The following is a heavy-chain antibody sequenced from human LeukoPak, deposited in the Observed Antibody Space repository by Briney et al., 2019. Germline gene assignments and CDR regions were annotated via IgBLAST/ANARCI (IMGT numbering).Heavy chain of an antibody. CDR3: ARYVTTVTTYDY. V-gene: IGHV4-59*01. CDR2: IYYSGST. Sequence: SETLSLTCTVSGGSISSYYWSWIRQPPGKGLEWIGYIYYSGSTNYNPPLKSRVTISVDTSKNQFSLKLSSVTAADTAVYYCARYVTTVTTYDYWGQGTLVTVSS. CDR1: GGSISSYY. D-gene: IGHD4-17*01. J-gene: IGHJ4*02.